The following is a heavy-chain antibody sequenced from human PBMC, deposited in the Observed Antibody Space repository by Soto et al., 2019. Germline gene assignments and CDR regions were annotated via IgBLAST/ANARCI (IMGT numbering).Heavy chain of an antibody. J-gene: IGHJ6*02. V-gene: IGHV1-69*13. CDR1: GGTFSNSA. Sequence: SVKVSWKASGGTFSNSAISWVRQAPGQGLEWLGGIMPIFRTPDYAQKFQGRVTITADESTSTAYMELSGLRSDDTAVYYFARDKDRLRLGGNYPYMLDVWGQGTTVTVSS. D-gene: IGHD5-12*01. CDR3: ARDKDRLRLGGNYPYMLDV. CDR2: IMPIFRTP.